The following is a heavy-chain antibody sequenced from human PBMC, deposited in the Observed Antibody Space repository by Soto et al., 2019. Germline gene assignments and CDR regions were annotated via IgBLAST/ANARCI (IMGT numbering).Heavy chain of an antibody. J-gene: IGHJ6*03. CDR3: TRVPRQLVDGNYYYYMDV. CDR1: GLTFSAYS. V-gene: IGHV3-48*01. Sequence: GGSLRLSCAASGLTFSAYSMNWVRQAPGKGLEWVSYISSSGTIIHYADSVKGRFTISRDSAKNSLYLQMSSLRAEDSAVYYCTRVPRQLVDGNYYYYMDVWGKGTTVTVSS. CDR2: ISSSGTII. D-gene: IGHD6-6*01.